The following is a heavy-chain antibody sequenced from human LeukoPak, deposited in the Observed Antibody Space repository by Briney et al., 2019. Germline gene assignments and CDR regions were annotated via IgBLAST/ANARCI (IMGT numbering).Heavy chain of an antibody. CDR1: GGSISSGDYY. Sequence: PSQTLSLTCTVSGGSISSGDYYWSWIRQPPGKGLEWIGYIYYSGSTYYNPSLKSRVTISVDTSKNQFSLKLSSVTAADTAVYYCARSYSNYPYYYYYYMDVWGKGTTVTVSS. CDR2: IYYSGST. J-gene: IGHJ6*03. CDR3: ARSYSNYPYYYYYYMDV. V-gene: IGHV4-30-4*08. D-gene: IGHD4-11*01.